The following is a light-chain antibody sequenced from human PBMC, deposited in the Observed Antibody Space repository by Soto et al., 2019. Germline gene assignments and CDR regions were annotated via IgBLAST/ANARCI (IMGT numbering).Light chain of an antibody. CDR2: DVT. J-gene: IGLJ2*01. CDR1: SSDVGRYNY. Sequence: QSALTQPASVSGSPGQSITISCTGTSSDVGRYNYVSWFQQHPGKAPKLMIYDVTNRPSGISNRFSGSKSGNTASLTISGLQAEDEAHYYCCSYTTTTTLVFGGGTKVTVL. CDR3: CSYTTTTTLV. V-gene: IGLV2-14*03.